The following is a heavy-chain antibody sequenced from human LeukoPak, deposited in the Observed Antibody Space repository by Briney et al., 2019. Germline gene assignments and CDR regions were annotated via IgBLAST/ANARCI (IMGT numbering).Heavy chain of an antibody. CDR1: GGSISSGSYY. D-gene: IGHD3-22*01. CDR2: IYTSGST. CDR3: ASGLSDSSGYYGLDY. J-gene: IGHJ4*02. Sequence: SSETLSLTCTVSGGSISSGSYYWSWIRQPAGKRLEWIGRIYTSGSTNYNPSLKSRVTISVDTSKNQFSLKLSSVTAADTAVYYCASGLSDSSGYYGLDYWGQGTLVTVSS. V-gene: IGHV4-61*02.